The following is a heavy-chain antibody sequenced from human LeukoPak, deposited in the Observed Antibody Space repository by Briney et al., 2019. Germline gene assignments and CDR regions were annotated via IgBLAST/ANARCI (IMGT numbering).Heavy chain of an antibody. Sequence: PSETLSLTCTVSGGFISIYYWSWIRQPPGKALELTGCIFYSGTTNYNPSLKSRVTISVDTSKNQFSLKLSSVTAADTAVYYCARGGWNKFDYGGQGTLVTVSS. D-gene: IGHD3-22*01. V-gene: IGHV4-59*13. CDR1: GGFISIYY. J-gene: IGHJ4*02. CDR3: ARGGWNKFDY. CDR2: IFYSGTT.